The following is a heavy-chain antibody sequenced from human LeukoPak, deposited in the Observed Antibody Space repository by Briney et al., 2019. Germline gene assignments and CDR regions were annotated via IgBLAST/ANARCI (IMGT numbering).Heavy chain of an antibody. Sequence: PKASVKVSCKASGGTFSSYAISWVRQAPGQGLEWMGGIIPIFGTANYAQKLQGRVTMTTDTSTSTAYMELRSLRSDDTAVYYCARAGYGDYYFDYWGQGTLVTVSS. D-gene: IGHD4-17*01. V-gene: IGHV1-69*05. CDR3: ARAGYGDYYFDY. CDR2: IIPIFGTA. J-gene: IGHJ4*02. CDR1: GGTFSSYA.